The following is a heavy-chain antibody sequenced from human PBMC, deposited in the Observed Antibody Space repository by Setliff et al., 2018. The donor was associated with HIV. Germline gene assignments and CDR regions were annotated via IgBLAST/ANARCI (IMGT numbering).Heavy chain of an antibody. CDR3: ASRPIDVVTTFYLRH. Sequence: SETLSLTCAVSGYSISSGYYWGWIRQPPGKGLEWIGSIYHSGSTYYNPSLKRRVTISVDTSKNQFSLKLSSVTAADTAVYYCASRPIDVVTTFYLRHWGQGTLVTVSS. CDR2: IYHSGST. J-gene: IGHJ1*01. D-gene: IGHD5-12*01. CDR1: GYSISSGYY. V-gene: IGHV4-38-2*01.